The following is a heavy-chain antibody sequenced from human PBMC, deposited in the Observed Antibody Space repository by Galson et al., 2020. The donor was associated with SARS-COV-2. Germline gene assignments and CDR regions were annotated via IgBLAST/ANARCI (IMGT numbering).Heavy chain of an antibody. CDR3: ARDLSGHHLLGFDL. D-gene: IGHD2-15*01. J-gene: IGHJ2*01. CDR2: ISAYNGNT. V-gene: IGHV1-18*01. CDR1: GYTFTSYG. Sequence: ASVKVSCKASGYTFTSYGISWVRQAPGQGLEWMGWISAYNGNTNYAQKLQGRVTMTTDTSTSTAYMELRSLRSDDTAVYYCARDLSGHHLLGFDLWGRGTLVTVSS.